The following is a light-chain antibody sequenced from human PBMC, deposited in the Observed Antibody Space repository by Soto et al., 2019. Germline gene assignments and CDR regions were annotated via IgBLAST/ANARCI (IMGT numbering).Light chain of an antibody. Sequence: EVVLTQSPATLSLSPGERATLSCRASQSVSRHLAWYQQKPGQAPRLLILDASDRATGIPARFSGSGSGTNFTLTISSLEPEDFAVYYCQQRSNWPPVTFVGGTKVEIK. CDR1: QSVSRH. V-gene: IGKV3-11*01. J-gene: IGKJ4*01. CDR3: QQRSNWPPVT. CDR2: DAS.